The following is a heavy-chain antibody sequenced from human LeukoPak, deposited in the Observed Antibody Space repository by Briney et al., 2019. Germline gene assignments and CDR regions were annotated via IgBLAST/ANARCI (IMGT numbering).Heavy chain of an antibody. CDR1: GFSFSTYA. Sequence: QPGGSLRLSCAASGFSFSTYAMNWVRQAPGKGLEWIAYIGSRGDTIYYADSVKGRFTISRDNAKNSLFLQMNSLREEDTAVYFCVRKLALWGQGTLVTVSS. CDR3: VRKLAL. J-gene: IGHJ4*02. V-gene: IGHV3-48*02. CDR2: IGSRGDTI.